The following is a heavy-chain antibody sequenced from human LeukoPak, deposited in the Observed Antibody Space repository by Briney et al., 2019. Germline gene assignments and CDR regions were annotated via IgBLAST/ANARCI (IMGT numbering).Heavy chain of an antibody. CDR1: GGSTSSYY. CDR3: ASQTYDSSGCYYEY. CDR2: IYYSGST. Sequence: PSETLSLTCTVSGGSTSSYYWSWIRQPPGKGLEWIGYIYYSGSTNYNPSLKSRVTISVDTSKNQFSLKLSSVTAADTAVYYCASQTYDSSGCYYEYWGQGTLVTVSS. D-gene: IGHD3-22*01. V-gene: IGHV4-59*01. J-gene: IGHJ4*02.